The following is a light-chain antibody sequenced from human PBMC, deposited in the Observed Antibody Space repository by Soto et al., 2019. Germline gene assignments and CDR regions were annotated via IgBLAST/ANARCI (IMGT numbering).Light chain of an antibody. V-gene: IGLV2-14*01. J-gene: IGLJ2*01. CDR2: DVN. CDR1: SSDVGGYNY. CDR3: SSYTSSSTLAV. Sequence: QSVLTQPASVSGSPGQSITISCTGTSSDVGGYNYVSWYQQDTGKAPKLMIYDVNNRPSGVSNRFSGSKSGNTASLTISGLQAEDEAYYYCSSYTSSSTLAVFGGGTKLTVL.